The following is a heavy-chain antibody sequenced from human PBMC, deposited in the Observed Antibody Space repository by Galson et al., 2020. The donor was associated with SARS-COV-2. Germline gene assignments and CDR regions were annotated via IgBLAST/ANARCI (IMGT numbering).Heavy chain of an antibody. CDR2: IFFDGSDK. CDR3: ARDGQTSSGWAFDY. V-gene: IGHV3-33*01. Sequence: GESLKISCAASGFTFSSHAMHRVRQAPGKGLEWVAQIFFDGSDKYYGDSVKGRFTISRDSSKNTVYPQMNNLRADDTAVYYCARDGQTSSGWAFDYWGQGTLVTVSS. J-gene: IGHJ4*02. CDR1: GFTFSSHA. D-gene: IGHD6-19*01.